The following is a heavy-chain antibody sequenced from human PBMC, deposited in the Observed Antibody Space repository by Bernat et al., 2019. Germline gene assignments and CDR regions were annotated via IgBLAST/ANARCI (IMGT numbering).Heavy chain of an antibody. D-gene: IGHD5-18*01. CDR2: IYYSGST. CDR1: GDSISTYY. Sequence: QVQLQESGPGLVKPSETLSLTCTVSGDSISTYYWNWIRQPPGKGLEWIGNIYYSGSTSYNPSLKSRVTISVDTSKNQFSLKLNSVTAADTAVYYCARSPQAMARGDYYYYYMDVWDKGTTVTVSS. J-gene: IGHJ6*03. V-gene: IGHV4-59*08. CDR3: ARSPQAMARGDYYYYYMDV.